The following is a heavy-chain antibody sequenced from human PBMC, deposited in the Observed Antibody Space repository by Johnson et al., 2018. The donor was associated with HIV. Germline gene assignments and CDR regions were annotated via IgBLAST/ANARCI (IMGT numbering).Heavy chain of an antibody. CDR2: IGTAGDT. D-gene: IGHD3-22*01. V-gene: IGHV3-13*01. J-gene: IGHJ3*01. Sequence: VQLVESGGGVVQPGGSLRLSCAASGFTFSSYDMHWVRQATGKGLEWVSAIGTAGDTSHPGSVKGRFTISRENAKNTLYLQMNSLRAEDTAVYYCVRDGNYYDRSGYRVDAFDVWGQGTMVTVSS. CDR1: GFTFSSYD. CDR3: VRDGNYYDRSGYRVDAFDV.